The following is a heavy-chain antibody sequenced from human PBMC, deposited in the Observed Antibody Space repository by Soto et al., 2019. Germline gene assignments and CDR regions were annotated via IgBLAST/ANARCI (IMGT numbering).Heavy chain of an antibody. CDR2: INHIGST. D-gene: IGHD7-27*01. Sequence: SETLSLTCAVYGGSFSGYYCSLIRQPPGKGLWWIGEINHIGSTNYNPSLKSRVTISVDTSKNQFSLKLSSVTAADAAVYHCASWVSPSYYYYGMDVWGQGTTVTVSS. J-gene: IGHJ6*02. CDR3: ASWVSPSYYYYGMDV. CDR1: GGSFSGYY. V-gene: IGHV4-34*01.